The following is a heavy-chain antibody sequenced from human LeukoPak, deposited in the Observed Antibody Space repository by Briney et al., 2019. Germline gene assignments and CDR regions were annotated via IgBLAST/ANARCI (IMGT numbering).Heavy chain of an antibody. J-gene: IGHJ6*02. Sequence: GGSLRLSCAASRFTFSSYAMSWVRQAPGKGLEWVSGISGSGASTYYADSVKGRFTISRDNSKNTLYLQMNSLRAEDTAVYYCAKFSPTPLLNYYYYGMDVWGQGTTVTVSS. CDR2: ISGSGAST. CDR1: RFTFSSYA. V-gene: IGHV3-23*01. CDR3: AKFSPTPLLNYYYYGMDV.